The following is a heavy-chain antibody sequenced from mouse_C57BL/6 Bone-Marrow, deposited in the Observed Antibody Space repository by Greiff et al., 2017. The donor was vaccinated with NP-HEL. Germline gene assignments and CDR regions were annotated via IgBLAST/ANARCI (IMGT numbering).Heavy chain of an antibody. CDR3: ARLGYYYGSSPWFAY. Sequence: VQLQQSGAELARPGASVKMSCKASGYTFTSYTMHWVKQRPGQGLEWIGYINPSSGYTKYNQKFKDKATLTADKSSSTAYMQLSSLTSEDSAVYYCARLGYYYGSSPWFAYWGQGTLVTVSA. CDR2: INPSSGYT. CDR1: GYTFTSYT. V-gene: IGHV1-4*01. J-gene: IGHJ3*01. D-gene: IGHD1-1*01.